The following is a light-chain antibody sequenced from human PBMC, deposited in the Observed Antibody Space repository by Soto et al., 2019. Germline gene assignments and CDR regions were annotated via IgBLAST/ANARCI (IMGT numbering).Light chain of an antibody. CDR3: CSYAGSYTSLHV. Sequence: QSALTQPRSVSGSPGQSVTISCTGTSSDVGGYNYVSWYQQHPGKAPKLMIYDVSKRPSGVPDRFSGSKSGNTASLTISGLQAEDEADYYCCSYAGSYTSLHVFVTGTKLTVL. V-gene: IGLV2-11*01. CDR1: SSDVGGYNY. CDR2: DVS. J-gene: IGLJ1*01.